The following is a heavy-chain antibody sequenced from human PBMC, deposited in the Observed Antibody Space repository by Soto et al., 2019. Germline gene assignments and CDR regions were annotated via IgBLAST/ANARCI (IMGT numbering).Heavy chain of an antibody. CDR3: VKGSNYYGMDV. J-gene: IGHJ6*02. CDR1: GFTFGDYA. V-gene: IGHV3-9*01. CDR2: ISWNSGVT. Sequence: EVQLVESGGGLVHPGRSLRLSCAASGFTFGDYAIHWVRQAPGKGLEWVSGISWNSGVTVYADSVGGRFTVFRDNARNSVYLQMNSLRREDTGLYYCVKGSNYYGMDVWGQGTTVTVSS.